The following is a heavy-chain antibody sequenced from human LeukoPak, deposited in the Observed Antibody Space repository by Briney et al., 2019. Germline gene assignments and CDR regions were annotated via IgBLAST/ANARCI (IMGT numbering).Heavy chain of an antibody. CDR3: ARGGYIDY. Sequence: GGSLRLSCAASGFTFSSYGMNWVRQAPGKGLEWVSYISTSSSIIYYADSVKGRFNISRDTAKSSLYLQMTSLRDDDTAVYYCARGGYIDYWGQGTLVTVSS. D-gene: IGHD5-12*01. CDR1: GFTFSSYG. V-gene: IGHV3-48*02. J-gene: IGHJ4*02. CDR2: ISTSSSII.